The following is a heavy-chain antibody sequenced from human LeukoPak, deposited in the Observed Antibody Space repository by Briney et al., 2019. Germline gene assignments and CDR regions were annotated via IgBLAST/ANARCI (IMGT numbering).Heavy chain of an antibody. J-gene: IGHJ3*02. CDR2: IIPIFGTA. V-gene: IGHV1-69*05. CDR1: GGTFSSYA. D-gene: IGHD6-19*01. Sequence: SVKVSCKASGGTFSSYAISWVRQAPGQGLEWMGRIIPIFGTANYAQKFQGRVKITTDEPTRTAYMELSSLRSEDTAVYYCARDRTLWAVAGTDPQGAFDIWGQGTMVTVSS. CDR3: ARDRTLWAVAGTDPQGAFDI.